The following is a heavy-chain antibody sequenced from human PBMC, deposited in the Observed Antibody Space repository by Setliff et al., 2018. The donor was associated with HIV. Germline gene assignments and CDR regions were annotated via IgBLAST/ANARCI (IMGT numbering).Heavy chain of an antibody. CDR3: ASAGAWQRNALDI. V-gene: IGHV1-46*01. J-gene: IGHJ3*02. CDR2: INPTGGST. Sequence: ASVKVSCKPSGYSVTNHYMHWVRQAPGQGLEWMGVINPTGGSTRNTQKFQGRVAMTRDTSTSTVYMELSSLRSEDTAVYYCASAGAWQRNALDIWGQGTMVTVSS. D-gene: IGHD5-12*01. CDR1: GYSVTNHY.